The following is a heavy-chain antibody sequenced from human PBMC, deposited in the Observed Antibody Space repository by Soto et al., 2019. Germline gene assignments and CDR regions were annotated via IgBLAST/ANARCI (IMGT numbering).Heavy chain of an antibody. D-gene: IGHD2-21*02. CDR2: IIPIFGTA. Sequence: QVQLVQSGAEVKKPGSSVKVSCKASGGTFSSYAISWVRQAPGQGLEWMGGIIPIFGTADYAQKFQGRVTITADESTSTAYMELSSLRSEDTVVYYCARQGDPGGYYYYGMDVWGQGTTVTVSS. CDR3: ARQGDPGGYYYYGMDV. J-gene: IGHJ6*02. CDR1: GGTFSSYA. V-gene: IGHV1-69*12.